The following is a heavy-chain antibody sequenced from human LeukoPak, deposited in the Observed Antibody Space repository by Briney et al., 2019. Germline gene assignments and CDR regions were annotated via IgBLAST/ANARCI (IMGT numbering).Heavy chain of an antibody. D-gene: IGHD2-2*01. CDR3: AKYRYCTTTSCPGVFDY. V-gene: IGHV3-23*01. CDR2: IGDSGGST. J-gene: IGHJ4*02. Sequence: GGSLRLSCAASGFTFSTYAMSWVHQAPGKGLEWVSAIGDSGGSTYYADSVKGHFTISRDNSRNTLYLQMNSLRAEDTAIYYCAKYRYCTTTSCPGVFDYWGQGTLVTVSS. CDR1: GFTFSTYA.